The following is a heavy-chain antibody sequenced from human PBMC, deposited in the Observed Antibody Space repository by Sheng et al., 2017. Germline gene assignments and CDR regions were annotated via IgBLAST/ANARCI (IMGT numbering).Heavy chain of an antibody. Sequence: EVQLVESGGGLVQPGGSLRLSCAASGFTISSNFMSWVRQAPGKGLEWVSLIHSDGTTYYSDSVKGRFTISRDHSMNTVFLQMNSLTTDDAAVYYCARDSGWQPLYGAFTQSYYFDLWGQGALVTVSS. V-gene: IGHV3-66*02. J-gene: IGHJ4*02. CDR2: IHSDGTT. CDR1: GFTISSNF. D-gene: IGHD4-17*01. CDR3: ARDSGWQPLYGAFTQSYYFDL.